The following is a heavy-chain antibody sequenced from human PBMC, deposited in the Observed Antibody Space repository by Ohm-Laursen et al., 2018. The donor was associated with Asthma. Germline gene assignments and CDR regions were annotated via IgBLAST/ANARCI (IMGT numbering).Heavy chain of an antibody. CDR2: ISYDGSNK. V-gene: IGHV3-30*18. CDR3: AKAGAKSQYYYFGMDV. Sequence: SLRLSCAASGFTFNSYGMHWVRQAPGKGLEWVAVISYDGSNKYYADSVRGRFTISRDNSKNTLYLQMTSLGVEDTAVYYCAKAGAKSQYYYFGMDVWGQGTTVTVSS. CDR1: GFTFNSYG. J-gene: IGHJ6*02.